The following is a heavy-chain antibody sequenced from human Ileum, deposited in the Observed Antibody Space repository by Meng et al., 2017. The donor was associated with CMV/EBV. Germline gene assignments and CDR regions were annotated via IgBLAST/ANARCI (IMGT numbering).Heavy chain of an antibody. CDR1: GFTFRNYG. V-gene: IGHV3-23*01. Sequence: EVQLXXXXXGVVXPXXXLRLXXXASGFTFRNYGMTWVRQAPGKGLEWVSAISESGDGTFYGDSVKGRFTISRDNSRNSLFLQMNSLRVEDTAVYYCASHYGSGSLNWLDPWGQGTLVTVSS. CDR3: ASHYGSGSLNWLDP. CDR2: ISESGDGT. D-gene: IGHD3-10*01. J-gene: IGHJ5*02.